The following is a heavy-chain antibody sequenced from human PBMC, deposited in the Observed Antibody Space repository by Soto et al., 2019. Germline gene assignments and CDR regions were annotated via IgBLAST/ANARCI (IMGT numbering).Heavy chain of an antibody. J-gene: IGHJ6*02. CDR2: ISPYNDDT. D-gene: IGHD3-22*01. CDR1: AYTFSRYG. V-gene: IGHV1-18*01. Sequence: ASVEVSCKAAAYTFSRYGISWVRQAPGQGLEWLGGISPYNDDTKYAQKLQGRVTMTTDTSTRTAYMNLRGLRSDDTAVYYCARGGYYDSSGSRNYHYYGLDVWGPGTTVTVSS. CDR3: ARGGYYDSSGSRNYHYYGLDV.